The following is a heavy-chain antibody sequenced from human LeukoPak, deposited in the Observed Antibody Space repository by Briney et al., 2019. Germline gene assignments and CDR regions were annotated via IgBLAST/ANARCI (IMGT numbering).Heavy chain of an antibody. V-gene: IGHV3-74*01. CDR1: GFAFNKYW. Sequence: SGGSLRLSCAASGFAFNKYWMHWVRQTPGKGLVWVSRINGDGSTTSYADSVKGGFTISRDNAKNTLYLQVSSLRAEDTAVYYCATGNYYDSRGYYTFGHWGQGTLVTVSS. CDR2: INGDGSTT. J-gene: IGHJ4*02. D-gene: IGHD3-22*01. CDR3: ATGNYYDSRGYYTFGH.